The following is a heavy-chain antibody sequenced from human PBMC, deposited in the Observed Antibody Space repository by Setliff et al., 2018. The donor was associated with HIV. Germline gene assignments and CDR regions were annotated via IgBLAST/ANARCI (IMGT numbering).Heavy chain of an antibody. Sequence: GASVKVSCKASGFSFDDYYIHWVRQAPGQGLEWMGCVIPNSGKTYYAQKFQGRVTMTSDASLSTAYMELSGLTSDDTATYYCARDLAYCSGGSCYRPLIYYFYYMDVWGKGTTVTVSS. CDR3: ARDLAYCSGGSCYRPLIYYFYYMDV. CDR2: VIPNSGKT. CDR1: GFSFDDYY. D-gene: IGHD2-15*01. J-gene: IGHJ6*03. V-gene: IGHV1-2*02.